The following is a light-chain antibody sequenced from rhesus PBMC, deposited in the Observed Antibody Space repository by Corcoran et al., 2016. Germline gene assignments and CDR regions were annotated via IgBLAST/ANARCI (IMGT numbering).Light chain of an antibody. Sequence: DIQLTQSPSSLSASVGDRVTITCRASQGISSYLAWYQQKPGKAPKLLIYDASILQRGVPSRFRGSGSGTDFTLTISSLQPEDFAVYYCQQRNSYPFTFGPGTKLDIK. CDR2: DAS. CDR1: QGISSY. J-gene: IGKJ3*01. V-gene: IGKV1-38*01. CDR3: QQRNSYPFT.